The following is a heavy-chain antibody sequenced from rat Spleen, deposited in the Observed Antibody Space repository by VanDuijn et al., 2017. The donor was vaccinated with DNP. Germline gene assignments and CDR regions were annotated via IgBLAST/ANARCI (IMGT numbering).Heavy chain of an antibody. CDR1: GFIFSNYW. D-gene: IGHD1-2*01. Sequence: EVQLVESGGGPVQPGRSLKLSCVASGFIFSNYWMTWVRQAPGKGLEWVASISNTGDNTYYSDSVKGRFTISRDNAKNTLYLQMDSLRSEDTATYYCAKALITIAAFDYWGQGVMVTVSS. V-gene: IGHV5-31*01. J-gene: IGHJ2*01. CDR2: ISNTGDNT. CDR3: AKALITIAAFDY.